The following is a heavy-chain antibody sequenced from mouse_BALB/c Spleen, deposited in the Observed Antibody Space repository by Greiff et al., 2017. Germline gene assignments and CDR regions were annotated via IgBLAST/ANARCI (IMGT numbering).Heavy chain of an antibody. J-gene: IGHJ2*01. CDR3: ARRSGTTVVGFDY. CDR1: GFTFSSYA. V-gene: IGHV5-6-5*01. Sequence: EVMLVESGGGLVKPGGSLKLSCAASGFTFSSYAMSWVRQTPEKRLEWVASISSGGSTYYPDSVKGRFTISRDNARNILYLQMSSLRSEDTAMYYCARRSGTTVVGFDYWGQGTTLTDSS. D-gene: IGHD1-1*01. CDR2: ISSGGST.